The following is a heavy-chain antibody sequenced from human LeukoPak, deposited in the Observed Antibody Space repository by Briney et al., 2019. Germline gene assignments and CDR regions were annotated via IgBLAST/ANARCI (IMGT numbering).Heavy chain of an antibody. Sequence: PGGSLRLSCAASGFTFYTYGMHWVRQAPGKGLEYVSGIGPDGGTTYYANSVKGRFTISRDNSKYMLYLQMGSLTADDMAVYHCARGAQLTDYWGQGTLVTVSS. D-gene: IGHD6-13*01. J-gene: IGHJ4*02. CDR2: IGPDGGTT. V-gene: IGHV3-64*01. CDR1: GFTFYTYG. CDR3: ARGAQLTDY.